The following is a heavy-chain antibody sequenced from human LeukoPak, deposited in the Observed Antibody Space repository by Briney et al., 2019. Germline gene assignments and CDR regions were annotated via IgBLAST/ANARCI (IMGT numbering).Heavy chain of an antibody. Sequence: PGGSLRLSCTASGFTFSSYAMSWVRQAPGKGLEWVSLINDSGGNTYYADSVKGRFTISRDNSKNTLYLQMNSLRAEDTAVYYCAREYYYGSGSYGWGQGTLVTVSS. J-gene: IGHJ4*02. CDR3: AREYYYGSGSYG. CDR2: INDSGGNT. V-gene: IGHV3-23*01. D-gene: IGHD3-10*01. CDR1: GFTFSSYA.